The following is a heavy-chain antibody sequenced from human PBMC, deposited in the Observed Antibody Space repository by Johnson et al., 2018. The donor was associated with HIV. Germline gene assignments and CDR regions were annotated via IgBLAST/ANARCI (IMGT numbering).Heavy chain of an antibody. Sequence: QVQLVESGGGVVQPGRSLRLSCAASGFTFSSYAMHWVRQAPGKGLEWVAVISYDGSNKYYADSVKGRFTISRDNSNNTVSLQMNSLRAEDTAVYYCAKDETPMKRAFDIWGQGTMVTVSS. CDR1: GFTFSSYA. CDR3: AKDETPMKRAFDI. V-gene: IGHV3-30*04. CDR2: ISYDGSNK. J-gene: IGHJ3*02.